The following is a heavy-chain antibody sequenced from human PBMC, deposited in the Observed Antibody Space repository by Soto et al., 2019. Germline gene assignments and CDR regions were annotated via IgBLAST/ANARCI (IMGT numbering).Heavy chain of an antibody. CDR1: GGSFSGYY. V-gene: IGHV4-34*01. Sequence: PSETLSLTCAVYGGSFSGYYWSWIRQPPGKGLEWIGEINHSGSTNYNPSLKSRVTISVDTSKNQFSLKLSSVTAADTAVYYCARAQGVLLIPPCYFDYWGQGTLVTVSS. J-gene: IGHJ4*02. CDR2: INHSGST. D-gene: IGHD3-10*01. CDR3: ARAQGVLLIPPCYFDY.